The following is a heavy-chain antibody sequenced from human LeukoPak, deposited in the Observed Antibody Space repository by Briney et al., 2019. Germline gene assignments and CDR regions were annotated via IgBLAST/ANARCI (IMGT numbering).Heavy chain of an antibody. D-gene: IGHD3-10*01. CDR3: AMRLRWYGSGMDV. Sequence: ASVKVSCKASGYTFTSYGISWVRQAPGQGLEWMGWISAYNGNTNYAQKLQGRVTMTRNTSISTAYMELSSLRSEDTAVYYCAMRLRWYGSGMDVWGQGTTVTVSS. CDR2: ISAYNGNT. CDR1: GYTFTSYG. V-gene: IGHV1-18*01. J-gene: IGHJ6*02.